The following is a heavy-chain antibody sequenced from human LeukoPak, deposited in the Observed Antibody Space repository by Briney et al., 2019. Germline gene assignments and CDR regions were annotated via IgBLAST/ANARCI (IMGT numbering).Heavy chain of an antibody. J-gene: IGHJ2*01. Sequence: PSETLPLTCTVSGGSIRSYYWSWVRQPPGKGLEWIGYFYYSGSTNYNPSLKSRVTISVDTSKNQFSLKLNSVTAADTAVYYCVRGRDNADWYFDLWGRGTLVTVSS. CDR2: FYYSGST. CDR1: GGSIRSYY. V-gene: IGHV4-59*01. D-gene: IGHD1-1*01. CDR3: VRGRDNADWYFDL.